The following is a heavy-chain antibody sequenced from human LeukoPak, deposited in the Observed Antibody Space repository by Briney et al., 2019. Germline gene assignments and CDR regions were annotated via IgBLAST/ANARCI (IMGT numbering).Heavy chain of an antibody. J-gene: IGHJ4*02. CDR3: AKDYRPYDFWSGSFDY. Sequence: GGSLRLSCAASGFTFSNYGMHWVRQAPGKGLEWVAVISYDGSDKYYADSVKGRFTISRDNSRNTLYLQMNSLRTEDTAVYYCAKDYRPYDFWSGSFDYWGQGTLVTVSS. V-gene: IGHV3-30*18. D-gene: IGHD3-3*01. CDR2: ISYDGSDK. CDR1: GFTFSNYG.